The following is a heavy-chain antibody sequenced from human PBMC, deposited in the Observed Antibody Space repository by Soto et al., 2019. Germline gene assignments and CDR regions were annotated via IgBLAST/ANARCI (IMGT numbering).Heavy chain of an antibody. Sequence: VQLVQSGAEVKKPGASVKVSCKASGYIFTTYAISWVRQAPGQGLEWMGWISGYNGNANYAQKFQGRVIMTTDTFTSTAYFELRNLRHDDTAVYYCARDGLRTNYVAPWGQGALVIVSS. CDR1: GYIFTTYA. CDR2: ISGYNGNA. J-gene: IGHJ5*02. D-gene: IGHD3-16*01. V-gene: IGHV1-18*04. CDR3: ARDGLRTNYVAP.